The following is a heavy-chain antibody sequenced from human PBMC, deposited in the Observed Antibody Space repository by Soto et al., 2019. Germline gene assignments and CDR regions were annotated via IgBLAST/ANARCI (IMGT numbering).Heavy chain of an antibody. D-gene: IGHD3-3*01. CDR2: MNPNSGNT. J-gene: IGHJ6*02. V-gene: IGHV1-8*01. Sequence: GASVKVSCKASGYTFTSYDINWVRQATGQGLEWMGWMNPNSGNTGYAQKFQGRVTMTRNTSISTAYMELSSLRSEDTAVYYCARVPRGNDFWSGYYTGNYYYYGIDVWGQGTTVTVSS. CDR3: ARVPRGNDFWSGYYTGNYYYYGIDV. CDR1: GYTFTSYD.